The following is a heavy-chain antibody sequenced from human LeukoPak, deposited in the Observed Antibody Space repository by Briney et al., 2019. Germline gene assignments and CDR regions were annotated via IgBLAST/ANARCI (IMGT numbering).Heavy chain of an antibody. CDR1: GYTFTSYY. CDR3: ARGFDQLLLYYYGMDV. D-gene: IGHD2-2*01. Sequence: GASVKVSCKASGYTFTSYYMHWVRQAPGQGLEWMGIINPSGGSTSYAQKFQGRVTMTRDTSTSTVYMELSSLRSEDTAVYYCARGFDQLLLYYYGMDVWGQGTTVTVSS. J-gene: IGHJ6*02. CDR2: INPSGGST. V-gene: IGHV1-46*01.